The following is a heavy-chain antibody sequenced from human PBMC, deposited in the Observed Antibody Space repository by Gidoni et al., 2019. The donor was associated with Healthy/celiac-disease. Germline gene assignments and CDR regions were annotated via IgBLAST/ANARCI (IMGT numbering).Heavy chain of an antibody. CDR3: AKEAATERIAARQDFDY. CDR1: GFTFSSYA. D-gene: IGHD6-6*01. J-gene: IGHJ4*02. CDR2: ISGSGGST. Sequence: EVQLLESGGGLVQPGGSLRLSCAASGFTFSSYAMSWVRQAPGKGLEWVAAISGSGGSTYYADSVKGRFTISRDNSKNTLYLQMNSLRAEDTAVYYCAKEAATERIAARQDFDYWGQGTLVTVSS. V-gene: IGHV3-23*01.